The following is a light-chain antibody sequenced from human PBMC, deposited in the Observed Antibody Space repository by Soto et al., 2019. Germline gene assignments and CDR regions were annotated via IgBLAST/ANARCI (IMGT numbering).Light chain of an antibody. Sequence: QSVLTQPPSVSGAPGQRVTISCTGSSSNIGAGYDVHWYQQLPGTAPKLLIYGNSNRPSGVPDRFSGSKSGTSASLAITGLQAEDEADYYCQSYDSSVPVVFGGGTKVTVL. CDR2: GNS. CDR3: QSYDSSVPVV. V-gene: IGLV1-40*01. J-gene: IGLJ2*01. CDR1: SSNIGAGYD.